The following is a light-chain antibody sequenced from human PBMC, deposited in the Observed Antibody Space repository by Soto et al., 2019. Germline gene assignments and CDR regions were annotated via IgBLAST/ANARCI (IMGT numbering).Light chain of an antibody. J-gene: IGLJ1*01. CDR3: QAWDSSTFYV. V-gene: IGLV3-1*01. CDR1: KLGDKY. Sequence: SCELTQPPSVSVCPGQTASITCSGAKLGDKYACWYQQKPGQSPVLVIYQDSKRPSGIPERFSGSNSGNTATLTISGTQAMDEADYYCQAWDSSTFYVFGTGTKVTVL. CDR2: QDS.